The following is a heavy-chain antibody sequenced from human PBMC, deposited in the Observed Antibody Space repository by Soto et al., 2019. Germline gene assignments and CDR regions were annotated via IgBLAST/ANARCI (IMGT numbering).Heavy chain of an antibody. D-gene: IGHD6-13*01. CDR3: ARMERYSSSWFRVDY. J-gene: IGHJ4*02. Sequence: SGPTLVNPTQTLTLTCTFSGFSLSTSGVGVGWIRQPPGKALEWLGIIYWDDDKRYRPSLKSRLTITKDTSKNQVVLTMTNMDPVDTATYYCARMERYSSSWFRVDYWGQGALVTVSS. V-gene: IGHV2-5*02. CDR2: IYWDDDK. CDR1: GFSLSTSGVG.